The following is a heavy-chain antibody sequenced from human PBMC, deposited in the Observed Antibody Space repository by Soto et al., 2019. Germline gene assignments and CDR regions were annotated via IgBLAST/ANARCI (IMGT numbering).Heavy chain of an antibody. J-gene: IGHJ6*03. V-gene: IGHV3-7*04. CDR3: ARGHYDFWSGYFNTRDTKLGGYYYYMDV. D-gene: IGHD3-3*01. CDR1: GFTFSSYW. Sequence: GGSLRLSCAASGFTFSSYWMSWVRQAPGKGLEWVANIKQDGSEKYYVDSVKGRFTISRDNAKNSLYLQMNSLRAEDTAEYYCARGHYDFWSGYFNTRDTKLGGYYYYMDVWGKGTTVTVSS. CDR2: IKQDGSEK.